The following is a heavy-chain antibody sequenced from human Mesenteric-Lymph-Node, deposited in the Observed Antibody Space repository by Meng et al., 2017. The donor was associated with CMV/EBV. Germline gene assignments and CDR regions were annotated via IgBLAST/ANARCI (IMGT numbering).Heavy chain of an antibody. Sequence: ESLKISCKGSGYTFSSHWISWVRQMPGKGLELMGRIDPSNSATEYSPSFQGHVTMSVDKSISTIYLHWSSLKASGTAIYYCARGNDYWGQGTLVTVSS. CDR1: GYTFSSHW. V-gene: IGHV5-10-1*01. CDR2: IDPSNSAT. CDR3: ARGNDY. J-gene: IGHJ4*02.